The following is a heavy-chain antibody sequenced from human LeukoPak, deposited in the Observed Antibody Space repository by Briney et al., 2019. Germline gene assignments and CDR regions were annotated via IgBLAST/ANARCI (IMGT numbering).Heavy chain of an antibody. Sequence: GASVKVSCKASGYTFTSYAMHWVRQAPGQRLEWRGWINAGNGNTKYSQKFQGRVTITRDTSASTAYMELSSLRSEATAVYYCARGPCSGGSCYSRFTRSAYFDYWGQGTLVTVSS. CDR3: ARGPCSGGSCYSRFTRSAYFDY. V-gene: IGHV1-3*01. J-gene: IGHJ4*02. CDR1: GYTFTSYA. CDR2: INAGNGNT. D-gene: IGHD2-15*01.